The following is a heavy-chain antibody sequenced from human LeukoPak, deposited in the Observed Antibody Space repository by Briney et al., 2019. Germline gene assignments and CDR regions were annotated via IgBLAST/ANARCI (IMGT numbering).Heavy chain of an antibody. D-gene: IGHD6-19*01. V-gene: IGHV4-4*07. CDR1: GGSISSYY. CDR2: IYTSGST. Sequence: PSETLSLTCTVSGGSISSYYWSWIRQPAGKGLEWIGRIYTSGSTNYNPSLKSRVTMSVDTSKNQFSLKLSSVTAADTAVYYCAREITVAGAFISDYWGQGTLVTVSS. J-gene: IGHJ4*02. CDR3: AREITVAGAFISDY.